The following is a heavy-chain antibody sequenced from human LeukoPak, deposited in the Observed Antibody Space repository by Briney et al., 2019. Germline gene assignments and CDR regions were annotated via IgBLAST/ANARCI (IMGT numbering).Heavy chain of an antibody. CDR1: GYSISSGYY. V-gene: IGHV4-38-2*01. D-gene: IGHD1-20*01. J-gene: IGHJ4*02. CDR3: ARAATVTGTTNVDY. CDR2: IYHSGST. Sequence: SETLSLTCAVSGYSISSGYYWGWIRQPPGKGLEWIGSIYHSGSTYYNPSLKSRVTISVDTSKNQFSLKLSSVTAADTAVYYCARAATVTGTTNVDYWGRGTLVTVSS.